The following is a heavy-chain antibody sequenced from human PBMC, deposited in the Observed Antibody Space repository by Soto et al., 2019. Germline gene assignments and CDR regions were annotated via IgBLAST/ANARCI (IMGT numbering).Heavy chain of an antibody. CDR1: GGTFSSYT. Sequence: QVQLVQSGAEVKKPGSSVKVSCKASGGTFSSYTISWVRQAPGQGLEWMGRIIPILGIANYAQKFQGRVTITADKSTSTAYMELSSLRSEDTAVYYCARDLTAAAGTPWYFDLWGRGTLVTVSS. V-gene: IGHV1-69*08. CDR3: ARDLTAAAGTPWYFDL. J-gene: IGHJ2*01. D-gene: IGHD6-13*01. CDR2: IIPILGIA.